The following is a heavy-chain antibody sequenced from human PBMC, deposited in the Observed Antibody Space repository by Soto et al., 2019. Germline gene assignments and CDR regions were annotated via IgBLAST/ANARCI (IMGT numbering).Heavy chain of an antibody. Sequence: QVQLVESGGGVVQPGRSLRLSCAASGFTFSENALHWVRQAPGKGLEWVAVISYDGSNKYYADSVKGRFTISRANSKNTLDLQMTSLRVEDTAVYYCARDSGLGELNYYYYGMDVWGQGTTVTVSS. J-gene: IGHJ6*02. D-gene: IGHD3-10*01. CDR1: GFTFSENA. CDR3: ARDSGLGELNYYYYGMDV. CDR2: ISYDGSNK. V-gene: IGHV3-30-3*01.